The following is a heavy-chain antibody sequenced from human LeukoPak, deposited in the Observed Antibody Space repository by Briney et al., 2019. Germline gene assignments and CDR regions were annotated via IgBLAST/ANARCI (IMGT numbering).Heavy chain of an antibody. V-gene: IGHV4-39*01. J-gene: IGHJ3*02. CDR2: IYYSGST. Sequence: PSETLSLTCTVSGGSIGSSSYYWGWIRQPPGKGLEWIGSIYYSGSTYYNPSLKSRVTISVDTSKNQFSLKLSSVTAADTAVYYCARHRAIFGVVIHYPSDAFDIWGQGTMVTVSS. CDR1: GGSIGSSSYY. CDR3: ARHRAIFGVVIHYPSDAFDI. D-gene: IGHD3-3*01.